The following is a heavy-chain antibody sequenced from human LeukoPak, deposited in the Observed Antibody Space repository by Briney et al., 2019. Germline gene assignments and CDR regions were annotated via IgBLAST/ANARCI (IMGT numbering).Heavy chain of an antibody. CDR2: ISTYNGNT. J-gene: IGHJ4*02. CDR1: GFTFTTYG. Sequence: RASVKVSCKASGFTFTTYGISWVRQAPGQGLEWMGWISTYNGNTNTDYAQKLQGRVTMTTDTSTSTAYMELRSLRSDDTAVYYCARADILTGYYIASDYWGQGTLVTVSS. CDR3: ARADILTGYYIASDY. D-gene: IGHD3-9*01. V-gene: IGHV1-18*01.